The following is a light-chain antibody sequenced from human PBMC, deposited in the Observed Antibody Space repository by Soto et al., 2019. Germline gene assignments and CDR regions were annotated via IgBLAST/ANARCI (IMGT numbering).Light chain of an antibody. Sequence: DIQMTQSPSSLSASVGDRVTITCQASQDILSYLNWFQQKPGKAPQVLIYDASILEPGVPSRFSGSRSGTHYTFNISSLQPDDIATYYCQQYHNFPITFGQGTRLEIK. CDR1: QDILSY. V-gene: IGKV1-33*01. CDR2: DAS. J-gene: IGKJ5*01. CDR3: QQYHNFPIT.